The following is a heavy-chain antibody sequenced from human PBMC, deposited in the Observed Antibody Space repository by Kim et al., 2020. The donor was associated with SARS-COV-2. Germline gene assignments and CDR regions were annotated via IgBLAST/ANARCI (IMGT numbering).Heavy chain of an antibody. V-gene: IGHV3-30*04. Sequence: GGSLRLSCAASGFTFSSYAMHWVRQAPGKGLEWVAVISYDGSNKYYADSVKGRFTISRDNSKNTLYLQMNSLRAEDTAVYYCARGADIVVVPAAQYYYYGMDVWGQGTTVTVSS. CDR1: GFTFSSYA. CDR2: ISYDGSNK. CDR3: ARGADIVVVPAAQYYYYGMDV. J-gene: IGHJ6*02. D-gene: IGHD2-2*01.